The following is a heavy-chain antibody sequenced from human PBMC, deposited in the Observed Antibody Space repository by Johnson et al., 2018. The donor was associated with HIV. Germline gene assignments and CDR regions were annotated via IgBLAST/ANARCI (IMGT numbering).Heavy chain of an antibody. Sequence: MLLVESGGGLVQPRGSLRLPCAASANTFSRFAFHWVRQAPGEGLESVLGINWNGGSTGYADSVKGRFPISRDNAKNTLYLQMDRLSAEDTAQYYCARDQTYSFDIWGQGTMVTVSS. CDR2: INWNGGST. V-gene: IGHV3-64*07. J-gene: IGHJ3*02. CDR1: ANTFSRFA. D-gene: IGHD3-10*01. CDR3: ARDQTYSFDI.